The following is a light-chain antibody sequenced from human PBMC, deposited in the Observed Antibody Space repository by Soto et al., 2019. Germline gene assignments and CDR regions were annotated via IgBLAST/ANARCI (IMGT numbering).Light chain of an antibody. V-gene: IGKV1-5*01. CDR2: DAS. J-gene: IGKJ1*01. CDR3: QQYNSYPTWT. CDR1: QSISSW. Sequence: DIQITESQSTLSASVADRVIVTLRASQSISSWLAWYQQKPGKAPKLLIYDASSLESGVPSRFSGSGSGTEFTLTISSLQPDDFATYYCQQYNSYPTWTFGQGTMVDIK.